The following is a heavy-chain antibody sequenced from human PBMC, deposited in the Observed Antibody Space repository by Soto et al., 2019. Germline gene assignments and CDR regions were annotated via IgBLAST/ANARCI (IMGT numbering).Heavy chain of an antibody. Sequence: PSETLSLTCTVSGGSITSSYYWGWIRQPPGKGLEWIGSIYYSGSTYYNPSLKSRVTISVDTSKNQFSLKLTSVTAADTAVYYCARDKITGLFDYWGQGTLVTVSS. J-gene: IGHJ4*02. D-gene: IGHD2-8*02. CDR1: GGSITSSYY. CDR2: IYYSGST. CDR3: ARDKITGLFDY. V-gene: IGHV4-39*07.